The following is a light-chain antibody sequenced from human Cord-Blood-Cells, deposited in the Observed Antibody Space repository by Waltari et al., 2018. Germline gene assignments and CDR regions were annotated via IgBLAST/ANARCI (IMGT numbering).Light chain of an antibody. Sequence: DIVLTQSPDSLAVSLGERATINCKSSQNVLYSSNNKNYLAWYQQKPGQPPKLLIYWASTRESGVPDRFSGSGSGKDFTLTISSLQAEDVAVYYCQQYYSTLMYTFGQGTKLEIK. V-gene: IGKV4-1*01. J-gene: IGKJ2*01. CDR1: QNVLYSSNNKNY. CDR2: WAS. CDR3: QQYYSTLMYT.